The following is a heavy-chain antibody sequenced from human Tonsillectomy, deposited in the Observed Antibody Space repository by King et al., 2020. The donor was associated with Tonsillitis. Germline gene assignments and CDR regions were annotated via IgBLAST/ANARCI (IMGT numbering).Heavy chain of an antibody. Sequence: VQLQESGPGLVKPSQTLSLTCIVSGGSISSDDYYWSWIRQHPGKGLEWIGYIYYSGSTYYNPSLKSLVTMSVDTSKNHFSLKLHSVTAADTAVYYCARFGPDSSGYYGWVDPWGQGTLVTVSS. J-gene: IGHJ5*02. CDR2: IYYSGST. V-gene: IGHV4-31*01. D-gene: IGHD3-22*01. CDR3: ARFGPDSSGYYGWVDP. CDR1: GGSISSDDYY.